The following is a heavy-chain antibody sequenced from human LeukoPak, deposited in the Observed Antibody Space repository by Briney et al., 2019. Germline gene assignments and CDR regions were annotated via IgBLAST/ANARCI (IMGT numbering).Heavy chain of an antibody. V-gene: IGHV4-59*01. J-gene: IGHJ4*02. D-gene: IGHD7-27*01. Sequence: SETLSLTCTVSGGSISSYYWSWIRQPPGKGLEWIGYIYYSGSTNYNPSLKSRVTISVDTSKNQFSLKLSSVTAADTAVYYCASGAPWGSDPLALDYWGQGTLVTVSS. CDR1: GGSISSYY. CDR2: IYYSGST. CDR3: ASGAPWGSDPLALDY.